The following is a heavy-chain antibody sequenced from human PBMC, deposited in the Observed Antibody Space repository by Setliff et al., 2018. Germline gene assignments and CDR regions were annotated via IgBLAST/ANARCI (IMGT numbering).Heavy chain of an antibody. V-gene: IGHV4-61*02. CDR2: LHTSGSI. D-gene: IGHD1-26*01. CDR3: ARDNTMVGATDY. Sequence: SETLSLTCTVSGGSISSGTYYWSWIRQPAGKGLEWIGRLHTSGSIDYNPSLKSRVTXXXXTSXXXXXXXXXXXXXXXXXVYFCARDNTMVGATDYWGLGTLVTVSS. J-gene: IGHJ4*02. CDR1: GGSISSGTYY.